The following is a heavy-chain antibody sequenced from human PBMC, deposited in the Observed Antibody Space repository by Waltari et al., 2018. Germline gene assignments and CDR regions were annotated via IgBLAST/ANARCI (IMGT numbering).Heavy chain of an antibody. Sequence: QLQLQESGPGLVKPSETLSLTCTVSGGSISSSSYYWGWIRQPPGKGLEWIGSIYYSGSTYYNPSLQSRVTISVDTSKNQFSLKLSSVTAADTAVYYCARSANYYDSSGYDYYFDYWGQGTLVTVSS. CDR3: ARSANYYDSSGYDYYFDY. CDR1: GGSISSSSYY. J-gene: IGHJ4*02. CDR2: IYYSGST. V-gene: IGHV4-39*01. D-gene: IGHD3-22*01.